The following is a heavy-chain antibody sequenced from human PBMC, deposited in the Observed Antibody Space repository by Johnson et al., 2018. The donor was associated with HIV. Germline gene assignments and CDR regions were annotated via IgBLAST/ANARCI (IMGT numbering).Heavy chain of an antibody. D-gene: IGHD2-21*02. CDR1: GITFSTYA. Sequence: VQLVESGGGLVPPGGSLRLSCAASGITFSTYAMSWVRQAPGKGLEWVAVISYDGSNKYYADSVKGRFTISRDNSKNTLYLQMNSLRAEDTAVYYCARGGVVTAIPHAFDIWGQGTMVTVSS. V-gene: IGHV3-30*03. J-gene: IGHJ3*02. CDR3: ARGGVVTAIPHAFDI. CDR2: ISYDGSNK.